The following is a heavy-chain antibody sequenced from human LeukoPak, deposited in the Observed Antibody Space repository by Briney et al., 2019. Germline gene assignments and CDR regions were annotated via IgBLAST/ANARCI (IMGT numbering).Heavy chain of an antibody. CDR1: GYTFTNYY. Sequence: ASVKVSCKASGYTFTNYYIHWVRQAPGHGLEWMGISNPSGDSTNYAQKFQGRVTMTRDTSTSTVYMDLSSLRSEDTAVYYCARASDYGGNLDWFDPWGQGTLVTVSS. D-gene: IGHD4-23*01. V-gene: IGHV1-46*01. CDR2: SNPSGDST. J-gene: IGHJ5*02. CDR3: ARASDYGGNLDWFDP.